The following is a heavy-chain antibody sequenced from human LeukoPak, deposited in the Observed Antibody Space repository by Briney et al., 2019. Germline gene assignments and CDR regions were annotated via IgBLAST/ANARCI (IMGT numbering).Heavy chain of an antibody. D-gene: IGHD2-2*01. CDR2: ISGSGGST. CDR1: GLTFSNFK. J-gene: IGHJ4*02. V-gene: IGHV3-23*01. CDR3: AKTLGVPAAIVSFDY. Sequence: GGSLRLSCAVSGLTFSNFKMNWVRQAPGKGLEWVSAISGSGGSTYYADSVKGRFTISRDNSKNTLYLQMNSLRAEDTAVYYCAKTLGVPAAIVSFDYWGQGTLVTVSS.